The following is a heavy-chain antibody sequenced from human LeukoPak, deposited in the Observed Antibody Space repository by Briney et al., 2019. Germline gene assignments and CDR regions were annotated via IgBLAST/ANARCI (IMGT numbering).Heavy chain of an antibody. CDR3: ARGDIYGDYVW. Sequence: ASVKVSCKASGYTFTDYYMHWVRQAPGKGLKWMGWINPYSGGTKNAQKFQGRVTMTRDASTSTAYMDLSRLTFDDTAFYYCARGDIYGDYVWWGQGTLVTVSS. CDR1: GYTFTDYY. D-gene: IGHD4-17*01. CDR2: INPYSGGT. V-gene: IGHV1-2*02. J-gene: IGHJ4*02.